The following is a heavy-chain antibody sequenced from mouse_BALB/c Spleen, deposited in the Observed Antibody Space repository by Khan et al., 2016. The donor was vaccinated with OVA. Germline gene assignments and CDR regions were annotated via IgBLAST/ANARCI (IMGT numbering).Heavy chain of an antibody. CDR1: GYTFPEYT. V-gene: IGHV1-18*01. J-gene: IGHJ4*01. CDR2: INPKNGGT. D-gene: IGHD3-3*01. Sequence: EVQLQESGPELVKPGASVKISCKTSGYTFPEYTVHWVKQSLGKSLDWIVVINPKNGGTAYNQKFKGKATLTVDKSSSTAYMEFRSLTSDDSAVYYGARDAGRYWGQGTSVTVAS. CDR3: ARDAGRY.